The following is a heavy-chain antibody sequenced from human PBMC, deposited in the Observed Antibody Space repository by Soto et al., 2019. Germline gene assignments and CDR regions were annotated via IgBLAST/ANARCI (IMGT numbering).Heavy chain of an antibody. CDR2: ISSSSSTI. D-gene: IGHD3-10*01. V-gene: IGHV3-48*01. J-gene: IGHJ6*02. CDR3: AKDRDNTDLYYYYGMDV. CDR1: GLTFSSYS. Sequence: PGGSLRLSCAASGLTFSSYSMNWVRQAPGKGLEWVSYISSSSSTIYYADSVKGRFTISRDNSKNTLYLQMNSLRAEDTAVYYCAKDRDNTDLYYYYGMDVWGQGTTVTVSS.